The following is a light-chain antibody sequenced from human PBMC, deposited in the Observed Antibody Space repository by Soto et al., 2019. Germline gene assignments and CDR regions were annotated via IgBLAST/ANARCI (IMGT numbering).Light chain of an antibody. J-gene: IGLJ2*01. CDR2: NVR. Sequence: QAVVTQPASVSGSPGQSITISCTGTSSDVGGYDYVSWYQQYAGKAPKLTIYNVRNRPSGVSNRFSGSKSGNTASLTISGLQPEDEADYFCSSYTNSGTVLFGGGTKLTVL. CDR1: SSDVGGYDY. V-gene: IGLV2-14*01. CDR3: SSYTNSGTVL.